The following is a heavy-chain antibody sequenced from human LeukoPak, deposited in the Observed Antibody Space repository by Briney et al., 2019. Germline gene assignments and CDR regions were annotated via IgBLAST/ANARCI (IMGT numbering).Heavy chain of an antibody. CDR2: SSNSGST. D-gene: IGHD3-9*01. CDR1: GGSISSNY. J-gene: IGHJ3*02. Sequence: SETLSLTCTASGGSISSNYWSWIRQPPGKGLEWIGYSSNSGSTNYNPSLKSRVTISVDTPKNQFSLKLSSVTAADTAVYYCARDPTYYDISTGYSPRGAFDIWGQGTMVTVSS. V-gene: IGHV4-59*01. CDR3: ARDPTYYDISTGYSPRGAFDI.